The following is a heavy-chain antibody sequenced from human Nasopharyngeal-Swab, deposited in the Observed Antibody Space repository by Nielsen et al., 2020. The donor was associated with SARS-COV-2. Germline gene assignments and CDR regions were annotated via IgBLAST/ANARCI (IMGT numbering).Heavy chain of an antibody. CDR3: ARGPHTIFGVVNHFDY. Sequence: SETLSLTCTVSGGSISSGGYYWSWIRQHPGKGLEWIGYIYYSGSTYYNPSLKSRVTISVDTSKNQSSLKLSSVTAADTAVYYCARGPHTIFGVVNHFDYWGQGTLVTVSS. CDR1: GGSISSGGYY. J-gene: IGHJ4*02. V-gene: IGHV4-31*03. D-gene: IGHD3-3*01. CDR2: IYYSGST.